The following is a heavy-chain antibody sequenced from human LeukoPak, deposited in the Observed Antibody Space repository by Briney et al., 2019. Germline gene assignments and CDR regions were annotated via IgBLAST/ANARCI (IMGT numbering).Heavy chain of an antibody. CDR2: ISSSSSTI. D-gene: IGHD1-26*01. CDR1: RCTFRCNS. V-gene: IGHV3-48*01. J-gene: IGHJ3*02. CDR3: ASPVGATHACDI. Sequence: GGSLTLSCVASRCTFRCNSMNRVDQAPGKGLEWVSYISSSSSTIYYADSVKGRFTISRGNGKNSLYLQLQRLRGENTAVDSYASPVGATHACDIWGHGTMVTVSS.